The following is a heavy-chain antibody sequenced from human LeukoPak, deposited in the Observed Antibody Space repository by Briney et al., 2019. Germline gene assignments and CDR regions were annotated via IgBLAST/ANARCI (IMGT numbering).Heavy chain of an antibody. V-gene: IGHV3-30*18. CDR2: ISYDGTNK. J-gene: IGHJ4*02. Sequence: PGGSLRLSCAASGFTFSSYGMHWVRQAPGKGLEWVALISYDGTNKYYADSVKGRFTVSRDNSKNTLYLQMNSLRAEDTAVYYCAKDSHDSGYDFDYWGQGTLVTVS. CDR1: GFTFSSYG. D-gene: IGHD5-12*01. CDR3: AKDSHDSGYDFDY.